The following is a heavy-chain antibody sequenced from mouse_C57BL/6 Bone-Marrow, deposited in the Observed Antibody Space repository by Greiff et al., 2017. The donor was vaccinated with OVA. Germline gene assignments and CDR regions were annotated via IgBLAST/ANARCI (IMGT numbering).Heavy chain of an antibody. CDR2: IDPENGDT. D-gene: IGHD1-1*01. V-gene: IGHV14-4*01. CDR3: TTYYYGSSYPYYFDY. CDR1: GFNIKDDY. Sequence: EVQLKESGAELVRPGASVKLSCTASGFNIKDDYMHWVKQRPEQGLEWIGWIDPENGDTEYASKFQGKATITADTSSNTAYLQLSSLTSEDTAVYYCTTYYYGSSYPYYFDYWGQGTTLTVSS. J-gene: IGHJ2*01.